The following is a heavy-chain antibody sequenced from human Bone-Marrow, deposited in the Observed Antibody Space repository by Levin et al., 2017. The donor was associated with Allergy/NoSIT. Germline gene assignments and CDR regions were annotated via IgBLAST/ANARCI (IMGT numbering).Heavy chain of an antibody. J-gene: IGHJ5*02. CDR1: GFNFDDYA. CDR3: VKDQVAAVGPLSDWFDP. V-gene: IGHV3-9*01. CDR2: INWGGGSI. Sequence: GGSLRLSCVGSGFNFDDYAMHWVRLAPGKGLEWVSGINWGGGSIGYADSVKGRFTISRDNAKNSLYLQMNSLRVEDTAIYYCVKDQVAAVGPLSDWFDPWGQGTLVTVSS. D-gene: IGHD6-13*01.